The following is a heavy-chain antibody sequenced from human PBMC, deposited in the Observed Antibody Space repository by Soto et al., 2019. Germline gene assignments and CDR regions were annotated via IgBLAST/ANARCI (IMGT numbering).Heavy chain of an antibody. D-gene: IGHD1-26*01. J-gene: IGHJ5*02. CDR3: AIRDSRWESPWYDP. CDR1: GYTFSSYD. V-gene: IGHV1-8*01. CDR2: MNPNSGNT. Sequence: QVQLVQSGAEVKKPGASVKVSCKASGYTFSSYDINWVRQATGQGLEWMGWMNPNSGNTGYAQKFQGRVTMTRNTXXRKDYMELSSLRSEDTAVYYCAIRDSRWESPWYDPWGQGTLVTVSS.